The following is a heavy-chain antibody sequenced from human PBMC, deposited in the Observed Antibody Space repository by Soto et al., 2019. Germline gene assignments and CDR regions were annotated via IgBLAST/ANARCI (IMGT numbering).Heavy chain of an antibody. CDR1: CGTFISYA. CDR2: IIPIFGTA. Sequence: SVQVSFKASCGTFISYAIRWVRQAPGQGLEWMGGIIPIFGTANYAQKFQGRVTITADESTSTAYMELSSLRSEDTAVYYWARELGARRNWFDPWGQGTLVTVSS. CDR3: ARELGARRNWFDP. D-gene: IGHD6-6*01. J-gene: IGHJ5*02. V-gene: IGHV1-69*13.